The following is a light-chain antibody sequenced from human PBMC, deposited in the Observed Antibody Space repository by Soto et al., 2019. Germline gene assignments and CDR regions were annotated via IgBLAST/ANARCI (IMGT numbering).Light chain of an antibody. V-gene: IGLV2-14*01. Sequence: QSALTQPASVSGSPGQSITISCTGTSSDVGGYNYVSWYQQHPGKAPKLMIYDVSNRPSGVSNRFSGSKSGNTASLTISGLQAEDEADYYCSSSTSSSTPFYGFGTGTKLTVL. J-gene: IGLJ1*01. CDR1: SSDVGGYNY. CDR3: SSSTSSSTPFYG. CDR2: DVS.